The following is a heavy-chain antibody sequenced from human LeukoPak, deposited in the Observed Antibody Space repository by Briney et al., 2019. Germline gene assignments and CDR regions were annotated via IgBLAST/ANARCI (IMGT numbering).Heavy chain of an antibody. CDR2: ISYDGSNK. D-gene: IGHD4-23*01. Sequence: GGSLRLSCAASGFTSSNYGMHWVRQAPGKGLEWVAIISYDGSNKYYTDSVKGRFTISRDNSKNTLYLQMNSLRAEDTAVYYCAKVSLRWWGYVDYWGQGTLVTVSS. J-gene: IGHJ4*02. CDR3: AKVSLRWWGYVDY. CDR1: GFTSSNYG. V-gene: IGHV3-30*18.